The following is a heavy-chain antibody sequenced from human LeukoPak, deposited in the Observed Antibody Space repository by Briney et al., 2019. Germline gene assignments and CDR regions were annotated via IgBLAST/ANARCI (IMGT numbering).Heavy chain of an antibody. CDR1: GGSLSGYY. D-gene: IGHD3-10*01. Sequence: PSETLSLTCAVYGGSLSGYYWSWIRQPPGKGLEWIGEINHSGSTNYNPSLKSRVTISVDTSKNQFSLKLSSVTAADTAVYYCARVVMVRGVRVDYWGQGTLVTVSS. CDR2: INHSGST. J-gene: IGHJ4*02. V-gene: IGHV4-34*01. CDR3: ARVVMVRGVRVDY.